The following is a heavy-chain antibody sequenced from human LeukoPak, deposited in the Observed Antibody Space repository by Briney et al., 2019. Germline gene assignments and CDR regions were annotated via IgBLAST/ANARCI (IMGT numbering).Heavy chain of an antibody. D-gene: IGHD3-10*01. CDR2: INSDGSST. Sequence: GGSLRLSCAASGFTFSSYWMHWVRQAPGKGLVWVSRINSDGSSTSYADSVKGRFTISRDNAKKTLYLQMSSLRVEDTAIYYCTRPSAGGGLAADYWGQGTLVTVSS. V-gene: IGHV3-74*01. J-gene: IGHJ4*02. CDR3: TRPSAGGGLAADY. CDR1: GFTFSSYW.